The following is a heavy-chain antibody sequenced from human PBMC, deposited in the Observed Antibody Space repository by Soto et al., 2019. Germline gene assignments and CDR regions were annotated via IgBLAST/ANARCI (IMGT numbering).Heavy chain of an antibody. CDR3: ARDRDVVVVAAKPGWYYYYMDV. CDR2: ISAYNANA. Sequence: ASVKVSCKASGYTFRNFGISWVRQAPGQGLEWMGWISAYNANANYAQKFQGRLTMTADTSTSTAYMELRSLRSDDTAVYYCARDRDVVVVAAKPGWYYYYMDVWGKGTTVTVSS. J-gene: IGHJ6*03. D-gene: IGHD2-15*01. V-gene: IGHV1-18*01. CDR1: GYTFRNFG.